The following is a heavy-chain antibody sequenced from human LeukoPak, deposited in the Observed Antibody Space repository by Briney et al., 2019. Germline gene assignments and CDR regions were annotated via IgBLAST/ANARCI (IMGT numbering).Heavy chain of an antibody. CDR2: INSDGSST. J-gene: IGHJ4*02. CDR1: EFTFSSYW. Sequence: PGGSLRLSCAASEFTFSSYWMHWVRQAPGKGLVWVSRINSDGSSTSYADSVKGRFTISRDNAKNTLYLQMNSLRAEDTAVYYCARDRRYDFWVLDYWGQGTLVTVSS. V-gene: IGHV3-74*01. CDR3: ARDRRYDFWVLDY. D-gene: IGHD3-3*01.